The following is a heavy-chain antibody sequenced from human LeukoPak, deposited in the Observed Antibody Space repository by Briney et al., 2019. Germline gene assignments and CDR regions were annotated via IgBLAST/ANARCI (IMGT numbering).Heavy chain of an antibody. J-gene: IGHJ3*02. CDR1: GYTFTSYG. V-gene: IGHV1-69*06. Sequence: SVKVSCKASGYTFTSYGISWVRQAPGQGLEWMGGIIPIFGTANYAQKFQDRVTITADKSTSTAYMELSSLRSEDTAVYYCARARLAAAATGAFDIWGQGTMVTVSS. CDR2: IIPIFGTA. D-gene: IGHD6-13*01. CDR3: ARARLAAAATGAFDI.